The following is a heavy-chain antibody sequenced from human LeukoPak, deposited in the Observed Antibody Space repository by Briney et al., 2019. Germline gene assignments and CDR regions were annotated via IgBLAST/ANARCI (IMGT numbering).Heavy chain of an antibody. D-gene: IGHD3-10*01. CDR2: IYYSGST. V-gene: IGHV4-59*08. Sequence: PSETLSLTCTVSGGSISSYYWSWIRQPPGKGLEWIGYIYYSGSTNYNPSLKSRVTISVDTSKNQFSLKLSSVTAADTAVYYCARGGGVLLWFGESPHLFDYWGQGTLVTVSS. CDR3: ARGGGVLLWFGESPHLFDY. CDR1: GGSISSYY. J-gene: IGHJ4*02.